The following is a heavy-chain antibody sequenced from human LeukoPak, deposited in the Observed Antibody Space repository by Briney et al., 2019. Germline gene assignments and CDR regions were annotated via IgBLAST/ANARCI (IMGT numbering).Heavy chain of an antibody. J-gene: IGHJ5*02. CDR2: ISAYNGNT. V-gene: IGHV1-18*01. CDR1: GYTFTNYG. Sequence: GASVKVSCKASGYTFTNYGINWLRQAPGQGLEWMGWISAYNGNTNYAQKLQGRVTMTTDTSTSTAYMELRSLRSDDTAVYYCARTLWFGELLGWFDPWGQGTLVTVSS. D-gene: IGHD3-10*01. CDR3: ARTLWFGELLGWFDP.